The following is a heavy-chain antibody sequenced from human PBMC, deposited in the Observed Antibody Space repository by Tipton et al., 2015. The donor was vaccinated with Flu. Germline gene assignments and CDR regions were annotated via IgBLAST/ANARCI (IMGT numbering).Heavy chain of an antibody. Sequence: TLSLTCTISGHSISSDYYWGWIRQPAGKGLEWIGRIYTSGSTNYNPSLKSRLTISIDTSKNQFSLNLSSVTAADTAVYYCAREGRSVTTFSSFDYWGQGTLVTVSS. J-gene: IGHJ4*02. CDR1: GHSISSDYY. CDR2: IYTSGST. V-gene: IGHV4-61*02. D-gene: IGHD4-11*01. CDR3: AREGRSVTTFSSFDY.